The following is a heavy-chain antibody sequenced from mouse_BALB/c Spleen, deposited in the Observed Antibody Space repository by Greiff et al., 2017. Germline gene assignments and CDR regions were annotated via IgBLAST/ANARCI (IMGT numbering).Heavy chain of an antibody. D-gene: IGHD4-1*01. J-gene: IGHJ4*01. CDR2: ISYDGSN. V-gene: IGHV3-6*02. CDR3: AREGGNWGYAMDY. Sequence: EVKLQESGPGLVKPSQSLSLTCSVTGYSITSGYYWNWIRQFPGNKLEWMGYISYDGSNNYNPSLKNRISITRDTSKNQFFLKLNSVTTEDTATYYCAREGGNWGYAMDYWGQGTSVTVSS. CDR1: GYSITSGYY.